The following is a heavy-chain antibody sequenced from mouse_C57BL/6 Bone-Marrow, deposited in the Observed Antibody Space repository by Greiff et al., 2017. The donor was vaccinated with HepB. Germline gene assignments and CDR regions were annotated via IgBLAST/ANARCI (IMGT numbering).Heavy chain of an antibody. CDR1: GYAFSSYW. D-gene: IGHD1-1*02. CDR2: IYPGDGDT. CDR3: ARQGLSRAMDY. J-gene: IGHJ4*01. Sequence: QVQLQQSGAELVKPGASVKISCKASGYAFSSYWMNWVKQRPGKGLEWIGQIYPGDGDTNYNGKFKGKATLTADKSSSTAYMQLSSLTSEDSAVYFCARQGLSRAMDYWGQGTSVTVSS. V-gene: IGHV1-80*01.